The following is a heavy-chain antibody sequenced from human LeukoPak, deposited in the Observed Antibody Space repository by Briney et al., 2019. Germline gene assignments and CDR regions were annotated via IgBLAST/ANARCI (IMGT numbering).Heavy chain of an antibody. D-gene: IGHD3-22*01. Sequence: GGSLRLSCAASGFTFSSYAMSWVRQAPXXGLEWVSAISGSGGSTYYADSVKGRFTISRDNSKNTLYLQMNSLRAEDTAVYYCAKRMYYYDSSGYSNDDYWGQGTLVTVSS. J-gene: IGHJ4*02. CDR1: GFTFSSYA. CDR2: ISGSGGST. V-gene: IGHV3-23*01. CDR3: AKRMYYYDSSGYSNDDY.